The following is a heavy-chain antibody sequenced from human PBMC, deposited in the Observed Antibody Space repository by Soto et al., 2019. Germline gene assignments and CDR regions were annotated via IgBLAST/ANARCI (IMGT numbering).Heavy chain of an antibody. CDR2: VNPSGGST. Sequence: SVKVSCKASGYLFTAYSMHWVRLAPGQGLEWMGVVNPSGGSTKYAQNSQGRVTMTRDTSTTTIYMELSSLRSDDTAIYYCAREENCSGGTCYSEYFHRWGQGTLVTVSS. CDR1: GYLFTAYS. CDR3: AREENCSGGTCYSEYFHR. D-gene: IGHD2-15*01. V-gene: IGHV1-46*01. J-gene: IGHJ1*01.